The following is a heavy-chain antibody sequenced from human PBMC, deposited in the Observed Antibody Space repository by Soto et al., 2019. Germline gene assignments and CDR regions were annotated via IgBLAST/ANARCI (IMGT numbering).Heavy chain of an antibody. J-gene: IGHJ3*02. V-gene: IGHV3-30-3*01. CDR1: GFTFSSYA. Sequence: QVQLVESGGGVVQPGRSLRLSCAASGFTFSSYAMHWVRQAPGKGLEWVAVISYDGCNKYYADSVKGRFTISRDNSKNTLYLQMNSLRAEDTAVYYCARVRPSGYGDYPYDAFDIWGQGTMVTVSS. CDR3: ARVRPSGYGDYPYDAFDI. D-gene: IGHD4-17*01. CDR2: ISYDGCNK.